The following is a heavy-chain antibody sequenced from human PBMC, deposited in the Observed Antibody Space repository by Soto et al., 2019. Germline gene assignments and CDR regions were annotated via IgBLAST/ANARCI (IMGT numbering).Heavy chain of an antibody. CDR1: GASLTRGVYY. J-gene: IGHJ4*02. Sequence: QVQLQESGPRLAKPSESLSLTCSVSGASLTRGVYYWSWVRQPPGRQLEWIGSIYYRGTTNYNPSLTGRGTISEDTSTNQFSVTVKSVTAADTAVSFCARANCVRCPFDLWGQGTLVTVSS. CDR3: ARANCVRCPFDL. CDR2: IYYRGTT. D-gene: IGHD1-1*01. V-gene: IGHV4-61*08.